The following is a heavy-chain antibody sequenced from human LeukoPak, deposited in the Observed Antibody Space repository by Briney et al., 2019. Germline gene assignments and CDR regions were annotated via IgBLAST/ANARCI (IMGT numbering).Heavy chain of an antibody. J-gene: IGHJ4*02. CDR2: IYYSGST. CDR1: GGSISSSSYY. CDR3: ARHRRYFDY. V-gene: IGHV4-39*01. Sequence: PETLSLTCTVSGGSISSSSYYWGWIRQPPGKGLEWIGSIYYSGSTYYNPSLKSRVTISVDTSKNQFSLKLSSVTAADTAVYYCARHRRYFDYWGQGTLVTVSS. D-gene: IGHD3-9*01.